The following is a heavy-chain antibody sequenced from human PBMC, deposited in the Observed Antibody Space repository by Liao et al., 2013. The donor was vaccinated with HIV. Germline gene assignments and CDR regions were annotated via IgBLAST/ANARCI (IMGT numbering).Heavy chain of an antibody. V-gene: IGHV4-59*01. J-gene: IGHJ4*02. CDR3: ARDRGALFDY. D-gene: IGHD3-16*01. Sequence: QVQLQESGPGLVKPSQTLSLTCTVSGGSISSYYWSWIRQPPGKGLEWIGYIYYSGSTNYNPSLKSRVTISVDTSKNQFSLKLSSVTAADTAVYYCARDRGALFDYWGQGTLVTVSS. CDR1: GGSISSYY. CDR2: IYYSGST.